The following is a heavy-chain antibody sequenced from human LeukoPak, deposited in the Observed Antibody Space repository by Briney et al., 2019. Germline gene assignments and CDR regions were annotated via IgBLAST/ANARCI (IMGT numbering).Heavy chain of an antibody. CDR3: ARDTSMVRGVIIPNDY. CDR1: GFAFSSYS. Sequence: GGSLRLSCAASGFAFSSYSMNWVRQAPGKRLEWFSSISSSSSYIYYADSVKGRFTISRDNAKNSLYLQMNSLRAEDTAVYYCARDTSMVRGVIIPNDYWGQGTLVTVSS. CDR2: ISSSSSYI. J-gene: IGHJ4*02. V-gene: IGHV3-21*01. D-gene: IGHD3-10*01.